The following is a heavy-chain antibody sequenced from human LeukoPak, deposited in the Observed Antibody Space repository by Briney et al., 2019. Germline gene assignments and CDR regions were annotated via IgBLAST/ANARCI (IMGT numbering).Heavy chain of an antibody. CDR2: IIPIFGTA. D-gene: IGHD4-23*01. Sequence: GASVKVSCKASGGTFSSYAISWVRQAPGQGLEWMGGIIPIFGTANYAQKFQGRVTITADESTSTAYMELSSLRSEDTAVYYCARSEYGGHGDLSGAFDIWGQGTMVTVSS. CDR3: ARSEYGGHGDLSGAFDI. V-gene: IGHV1-69*13. J-gene: IGHJ3*02. CDR1: GGTFSSYA.